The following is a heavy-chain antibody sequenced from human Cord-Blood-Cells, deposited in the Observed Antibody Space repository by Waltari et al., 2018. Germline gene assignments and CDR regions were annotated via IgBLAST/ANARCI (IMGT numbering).Heavy chain of an antibody. CDR3: ASGYCTNGVCYDAFDS. CDR1: GRPLSSYA. Sequence: QVQLVQSGAAVTTPGSSRKISFQASGRPLSSYAYSWVRQDPVQGLEWMGGIIPIWGTASYTQKFQVRVTITADESTSTAYMELSSLRSEDTAVDYCASGYCTNGVCYDAFDSWGQGTMVTVSS. D-gene: IGHD2-8*01. J-gene: IGHJ3*02. CDR2: IIPIWGTA. V-gene: IGHV1-69*01.